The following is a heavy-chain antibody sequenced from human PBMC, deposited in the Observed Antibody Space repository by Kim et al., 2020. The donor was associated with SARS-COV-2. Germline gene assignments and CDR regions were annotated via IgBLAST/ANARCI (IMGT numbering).Heavy chain of an antibody. Sequence: GGSLRLSCSASGFTFSSYAMHWVRQAPGKGLEYVSAISSNGGSTYYADSVKGRFTISRDNSKNTLYLQMSSLRAEDTAVYYCSGVGYGSGRPPKWGQGTLVTVSS. CDR2: ISSNGGST. CDR3: SGVGYGSGRPPK. CDR1: GFTFSSYA. D-gene: IGHD3-10*01. J-gene: IGHJ4*02. V-gene: IGHV3-64D*06.